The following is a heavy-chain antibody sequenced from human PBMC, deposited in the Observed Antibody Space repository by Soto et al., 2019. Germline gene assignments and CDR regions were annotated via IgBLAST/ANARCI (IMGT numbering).Heavy chain of an antibody. CDR2: ISAHNGNT. CDR3: ARGRYGDY. D-gene: IGHD1-1*01. CDR1: GYAFTTYG. J-gene: IGHJ4*02. V-gene: IGHV1-18*01. Sequence: QVNRVQSGAEVKKPGASVKVSCKGSGYAFTTYGITWVRQAPGQGLEGMGWISAHNGNTNYAQKLQGRVTVTRDTSTRTAYMELRSLRSDDTSVYYCARGRYGDYWGQGALVTVSS.